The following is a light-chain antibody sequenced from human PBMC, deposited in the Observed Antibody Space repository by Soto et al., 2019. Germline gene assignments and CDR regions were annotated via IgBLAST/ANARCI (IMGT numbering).Light chain of an antibody. CDR1: KLGDKF. V-gene: IGLV3-1*01. J-gene: IGLJ1*01. CDR3: QAWEIXTAV. CDR2: EDY. Sequence: SYYLTQPPSVSVSPVQTASITCSGDKLGDKFACWYQQKPGQSPVLVIYEDYKRTSGIPERFSGSNSGNTATLNISDNQAMDEADYYGQAWEIXTAVVGTGTKVXV.